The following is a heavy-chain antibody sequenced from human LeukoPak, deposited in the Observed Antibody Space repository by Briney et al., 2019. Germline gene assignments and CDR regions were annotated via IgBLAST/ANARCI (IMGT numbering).Heavy chain of an antibody. CDR2: IYPGDSDT. V-gene: IGHV5-51*01. CDR3: ASRGTGYSSSWYI. Sequence: GESLKISCKGPGYSFTSYWIGWVRQMPGKGLEWMGIIYPGDSDTRYSPSFQGQVTISADKSISTAYLQWSSLKASDTAIYYCASRGTGYSSSWYIWGQGTLVTVSS. D-gene: IGHD6-13*01. J-gene: IGHJ4*02. CDR1: GYSFTSYW.